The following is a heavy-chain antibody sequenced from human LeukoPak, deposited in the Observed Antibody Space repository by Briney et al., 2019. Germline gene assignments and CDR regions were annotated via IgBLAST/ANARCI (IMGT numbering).Heavy chain of an antibody. CDR3: ARVSGAAAGALFDP. CDR2: IYYSGST. D-gene: IGHD6-13*01. V-gene: IGHV4-39*07. Sequence: SETLSLTCTVSGGSISSSSYYWGWIRQPPGKGLEWIGSIYYSGSTYYNPSLKSRVTISVDTSKNQFSLKLSSVTAADTAVYYCARVSGAAAGALFDPWGQGTLVTVSS. CDR1: GGSISSSSYY. J-gene: IGHJ5*02.